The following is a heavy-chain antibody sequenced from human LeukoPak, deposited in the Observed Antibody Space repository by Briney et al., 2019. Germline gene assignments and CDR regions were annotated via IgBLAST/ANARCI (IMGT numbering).Heavy chain of an antibody. CDR1: GFTFLSYG. V-gene: IGHV3-30*02. Sequence: GGSLRLSCAASGFTFLSYGMHWVRQAPGKGLEWVAFIRYDGSNKYYADSVKGRFTISRDNSKNTLYLQMNSLRAEDTAVYYCAKDAQDIVVVVAATGSDYWGQGTLVTVSS. CDR3: AKDAQDIVVVVAATGSDY. CDR2: IRYDGSNK. D-gene: IGHD2-15*01. J-gene: IGHJ4*02.